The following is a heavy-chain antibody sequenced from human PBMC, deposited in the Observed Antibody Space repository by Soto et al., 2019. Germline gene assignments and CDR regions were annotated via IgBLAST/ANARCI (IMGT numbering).Heavy chain of an antibody. J-gene: IGHJ4*02. Sequence: SVKVSCKASGGTFSSYAISWVRQAPGQGLEWMGGIVPTFGTANYAQKFQGRVTITADESTSTAYMELSSLRSEDTAVYYCARERVAAAGTTLFDYWGQGTRVTVSS. D-gene: IGHD6-13*01. V-gene: IGHV1-69*13. CDR3: ARERVAAAGTTLFDY. CDR2: IVPTFGTA. CDR1: GGTFSSYA.